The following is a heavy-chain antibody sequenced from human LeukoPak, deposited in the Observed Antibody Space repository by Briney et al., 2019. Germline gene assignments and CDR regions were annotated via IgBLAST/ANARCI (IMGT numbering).Heavy chain of an antibody. J-gene: IGHJ6*03. V-gene: IGHV3-48*04. CDR3: ARALTQQQLGYYYYYYMDV. CDR2: ISSSGSTI. CDR1: GFTFSSYG. Sequence: GGTLRLSCAASGFTFSSYGMNWVRQAPGKGLEWVSYISSSGSTIYYADSVKGRFTISRDNAKNSLYLQMNSLRAEDTAVYYCARALTQQQLGYYYYYYMDVWGKGTTVTISS. D-gene: IGHD6-13*01.